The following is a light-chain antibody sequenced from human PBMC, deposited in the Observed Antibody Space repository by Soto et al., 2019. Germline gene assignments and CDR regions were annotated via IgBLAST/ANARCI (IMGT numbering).Light chain of an antibody. J-gene: IGKJ3*01. CDR1: QSISNRN. Sequence: EIVLTQSPGTLSLSPGETATLSCRASQSISNRNVAWYQQTPGQAPRLLIYDASTRATGIPDRFSGSGSGTDFTLTISRLEREDFAVYYCQQYGSSPFTFGPGTKVDIK. CDR2: DAS. V-gene: IGKV3-20*01. CDR3: QQYGSSPFT.